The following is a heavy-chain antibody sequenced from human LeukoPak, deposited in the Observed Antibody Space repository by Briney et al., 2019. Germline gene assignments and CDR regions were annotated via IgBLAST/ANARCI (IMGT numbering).Heavy chain of an antibody. J-gene: IGHJ4*02. V-gene: IGHV3-15*01. CDR1: GFTFSNVA. CDR3: TTIVT. D-gene: IGHD2-15*01. Sequence: GGSLRLSCAASGFTFSNVAMAWVRQATGKGLEWIGRIKSQADGGTTDYGAPVRGRFTISRDDSKNTLYLQMNSLKTEDTAIYYCTTIVTWGQGTLVTVSS. CDR2: IKSQADGGTT.